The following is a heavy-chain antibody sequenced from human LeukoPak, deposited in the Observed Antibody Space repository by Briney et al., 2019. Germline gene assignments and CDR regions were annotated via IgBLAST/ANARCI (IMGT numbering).Heavy chain of an antibody. CDR1: GGSFSGYY. V-gene: IGHV4-34*01. J-gene: IGHJ6*03. Sequence: SETLSLTCAVYGGSFSGYYWSWIRQPPGKGLEWIGEINHSGSTNYNPSIKSRVTISVDTSKNQFSLKLSSVTAADTAVYYCARGPEDIVVVPAAPGNYYMDVWGKGTPVTVSS. CDR3: ARGPEDIVVVPAAPGNYYMDV. CDR2: INHSGST. D-gene: IGHD2-2*01.